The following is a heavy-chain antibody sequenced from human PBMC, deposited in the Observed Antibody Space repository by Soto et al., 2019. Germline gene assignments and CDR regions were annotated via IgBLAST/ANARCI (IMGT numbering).Heavy chain of an antibody. J-gene: IGHJ4*02. Sequence: EVQLVESGGGLVQPGGSLRLSCAASRFTFSSYWMSWVRQAPGKGLEWVANIKQDGSEKYYVDSVKGRFTISRDNAKNSLSLQMNSLRAEDTAVYYCARDNRISIFGVVNRYFAYWGQGTLSPSPQ. CDR3: ARDNRISIFGVVNRYFAY. D-gene: IGHD3-3*01. CDR1: RFTFSSYW. CDR2: IKQDGSEK. V-gene: IGHV3-7*01.